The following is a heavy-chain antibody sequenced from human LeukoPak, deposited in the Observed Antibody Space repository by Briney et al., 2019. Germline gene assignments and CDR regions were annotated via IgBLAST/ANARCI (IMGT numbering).Heavy chain of an antibody. CDR3: ASEPSGYSYGWGYFDL. D-gene: IGHD5-18*01. V-gene: IGHV4-59*01. CDR1: GGSISSYY. J-gene: IGHJ2*01. CDR2: IYYSGST. Sequence: PSETLSLTCTVSGGSISSYYWSWIRQPPGKGLEWIGYIYYSGSTNYNPSLKSRVTISVDTSKNQFSLKLSSVTAADTAVYYCASEPSGYSYGWGYFDLWGRGTLVTDSS.